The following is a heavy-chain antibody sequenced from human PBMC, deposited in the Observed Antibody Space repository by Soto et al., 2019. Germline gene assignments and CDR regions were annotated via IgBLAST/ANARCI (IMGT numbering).Heavy chain of an antibody. CDR2: LYGSGRGI. J-gene: IGHJ4*02. V-gene: IGHV3-23*01. D-gene: IGHD5-12*01. Sequence: PGGSLRLSCAASGFTFSSYAMIWIRQVPGRGLEWVSGLYGSGRGIHYSDSVKGRFTISRDNSAYSVYLQMNNLRVDDTAVYYCAKDAIAGDGVWLAHGWGQGTVVTVSS. CDR1: GFTFSSYA. CDR3: AKDAIAGDGVWLAHG.